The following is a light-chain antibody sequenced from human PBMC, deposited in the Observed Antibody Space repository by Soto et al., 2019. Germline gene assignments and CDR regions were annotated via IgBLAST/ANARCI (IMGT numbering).Light chain of an antibody. CDR1: QSLLHSDGKTY. Sequence: DIVMTQTPLSLSVTPGQPASISCKSSQSLLHSDGKTYLYWYLQKAGQPPQLLIYEVSNRFIAVPDRIGGSGSGTDFTLKISRMEAEDVGVYYCMQSIQLPWTFGQGTRVEIK. CDR3: MQSIQLPWT. CDR2: EVS. V-gene: IGKV2D-29*01. J-gene: IGKJ1*01.